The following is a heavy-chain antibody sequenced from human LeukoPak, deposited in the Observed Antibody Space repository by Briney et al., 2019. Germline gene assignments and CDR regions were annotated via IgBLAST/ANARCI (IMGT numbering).Heavy chain of an antibody. CDR3: ARDRSKVTAYDDALDI. V-gene: IGHV3-48*03. CDR1: GSTFRVYE. J-gene: IGHJ3*02. CDR2: ISDVGTTQ. D-gene: IGHD2-21*02. Sequence: GGSLRLSCAASGSTFRVYELNWVRQAPGKGLEWVSYISDVGTTQHYADSVKGRFIISRDNAKNSLYLQMNSLRTEDTAVYYCARDRSKVTAYDDALDIWGQGTMVIVSS.